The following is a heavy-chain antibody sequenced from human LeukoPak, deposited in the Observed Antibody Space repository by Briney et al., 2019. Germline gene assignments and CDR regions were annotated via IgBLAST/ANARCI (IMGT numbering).Heavy chain of an antibody. D-gene: IGHD3-10*01. V-gene: IGHV3-30*02. J-gene: IGHJ4*02. Sequence: GSLRLSCAASGFTFSSYGMHWVRQAPGKGLEGVAFIRYDGSNKYYADSVKGRFTISRDNSKNTLYLQMNSLRAEDTAVYYCAKDTHYYGSGSHFDYWGQGTLVTVSS. CDR3: AKDTHYYGSGSHFDY. CDR1: GFTFSSYG. CDR2: IRYDGSNK.